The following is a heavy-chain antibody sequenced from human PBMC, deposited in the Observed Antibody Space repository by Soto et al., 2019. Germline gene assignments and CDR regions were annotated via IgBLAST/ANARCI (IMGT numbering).Heavy chain of an antibody. CDR3: ARKDLTYYYDSSGYNPFDY. V-gene: IGHV3-30-3*01. Sequence: SCKASGGTFSSYAISWVRQAPGQGLEWVAVMSYDGSNKYYADSVKGRFTISRDNSKNTLYLQMNSLRAEDTAVYYCARKDLTYYYDSSGYNPFDYWGQGTLVTVSS. CDR1: GGTFSSYA. J-gene: IGHJ4*02. CDR2: MSYDGSNK. D-gene: IGHD3-22*01.